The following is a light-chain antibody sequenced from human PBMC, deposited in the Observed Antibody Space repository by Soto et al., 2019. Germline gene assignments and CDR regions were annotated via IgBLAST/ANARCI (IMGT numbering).Light chain of an antibody. J-gene: IGLJ2*01. V-gene: IGLV2-14*03. CDR1: SSDVGGYNY. Sequence: QSVLTQPASVSGSPGQSITISCTGTSSDVGGYNYVSWYQQHPGKAPKLMIYDVSNRPSGVSYRFSGSKSGNTASLTISGLQAEDEADYYCSSYTSDTTLVFGGGTKLTV. CDR3: SSYTSDTTLV. CDR2: DVS.